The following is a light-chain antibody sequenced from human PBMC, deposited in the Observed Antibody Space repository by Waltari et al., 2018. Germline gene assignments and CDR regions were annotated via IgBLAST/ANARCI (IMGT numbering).Light chain of an antibody. CDR2: GAS. V-gene: IGKV3-20*01. Sequence: EIVLTQSPGTLSLSPGDRATLSCRASQSVTRTLAWYQQKPGQAPRRLIYGASNRATGIPDRFSGSGSGTDFSLTISRLEPEDFAGYYCQHYLRLPATFGQGTKVEIK. CDR1: QSVTRT. J-gene: IGKJ1*01. CDR3: QHYLRLPAT.